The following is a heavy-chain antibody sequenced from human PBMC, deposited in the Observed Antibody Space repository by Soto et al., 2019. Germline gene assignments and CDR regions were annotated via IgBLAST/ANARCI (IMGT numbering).Heavy chain of an antibody. J-gene: IGHJ4*02. D-gene: IGHD5-12*01. V-gene: IGHV4-31*03. CDR3: ARGRPRGYSGYDFRIDY. Sequence: SETLSLTCTVSGGSISSGGYYWSWIRQHPGKGLEWIGDINHSGSTNYNPSLKSRVTISVDTSKNQFSLKLSSVTAADTAVYYCARGRPRGYSGYDFRIDYWGQGTLVTVSS. CDR1: GGSISSGGYY. CDR2: INHSGST.